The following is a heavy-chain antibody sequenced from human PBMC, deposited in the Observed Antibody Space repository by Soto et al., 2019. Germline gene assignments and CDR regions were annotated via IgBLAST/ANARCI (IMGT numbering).Heavy chain of an antibody. CDR2: IYYSGST. CDR1: GGSISSYY. D-gene: IGHD6-19*01. J-gene: IGHJ6*02. Sequence: SETLSLTCTVSGGSISSYYWSWIRQPPGKGLEWIGYIYYSGSTNYNPSLKSRVTISVDTSKNQFSLKLSSVTAADTAVYYCAREVGVAVTNEDYYYYYGMDVWGQGTTVTVSS. V-gene: IGHV4-59*01. CDR3: AREVGVAVTNEDYYYYYGMDV.